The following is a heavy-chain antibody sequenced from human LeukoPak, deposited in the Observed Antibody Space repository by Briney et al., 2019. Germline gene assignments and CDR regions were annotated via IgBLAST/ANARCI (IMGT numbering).Heavy chain of an antibody. D-gene: IGHD6-25*01. CDR3: THPAYYYGLDV. J-gene: IGHJ6*04. CDR1: GFIFSVSA. Sequence: GGSLRLSCAASGFIFSVSAIHWVRQASGKGLEWVGRIKTKADNYATAYDASVKGRFTISRDDSKNTAYLQMNSLKIEDTAVYYCTHPAYYYGLDVWGKGTTVTVSS. V-gene: IGHV3-73*01. CDR2: IKTKADNYAT.